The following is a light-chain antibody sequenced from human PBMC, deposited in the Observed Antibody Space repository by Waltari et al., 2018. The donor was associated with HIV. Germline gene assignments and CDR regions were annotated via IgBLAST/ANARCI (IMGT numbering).Light chain of an antibody. J-gene: IGLJ2*01. CDR1: SSNIGSNT. CDR2: SNN. V-gene: IGLV1-44*01. Sequence: QSVLTQPPSASGTPGQRVTISCSGSSSNIGSNTVNWYQQLPGTAPKLLIYSNNQRPSGVPDGFPGSKSGTSASLAISGLQSEDEADYYCAAWDDSLNGHVVFGGGTKLTVL. CDR3: AAWDDSLNGHVV.